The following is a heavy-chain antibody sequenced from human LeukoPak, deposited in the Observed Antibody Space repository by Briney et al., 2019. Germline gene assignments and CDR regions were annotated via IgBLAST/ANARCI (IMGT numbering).Heavy chain of an antibody. J-gene: IGHJ4*02. CDR1: GFMFSSNW. CDR3: AKEGRSLQTY. D-gene: IGHD5-24*01. CDR2: IKEDGTET. V-gene: IGHV3-7*03. Sequence: GGSLRLSCAASGFMFSSNWMSWVRLAPGKGLECVANIKEDGTETYYVDSVKGRFTISRDNAKNSLYLQMNGLRVEDTAVYYCAKEGRSLQTYWGQGTLVTVSS.